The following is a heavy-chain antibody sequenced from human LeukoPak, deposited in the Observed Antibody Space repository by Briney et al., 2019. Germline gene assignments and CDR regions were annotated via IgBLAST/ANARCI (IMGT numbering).Heavy chain of an antibody. CDR3: ARHVQLWYYFDY. CDR1: GGSISSYY. V-gene: IGHV4-59*08. Sequence: SETLSPTCTVSGGSISSYYWSWIRQPPGKGLEWIGYIYYSGSTNYNPSLKSRVTISVDTSKNQFSLKLSSVTAADTAVYYCARHVQLWYYFDYWGQGTLVTVSS. D-gene: IGHD5-18*01. CDR2: IYYSGST. J-gene: IGHJ4*02.